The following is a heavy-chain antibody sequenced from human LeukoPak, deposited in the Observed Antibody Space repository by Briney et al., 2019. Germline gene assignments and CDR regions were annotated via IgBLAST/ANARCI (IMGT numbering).Heavy chain of an antibody. V-gene: IGHV1-2*02. CDR1: GYTFTGYY. J-gene: IGHJ4*02. CDR2: INPNSGGT. CDR3: ARDARWVRGVIKSPDY. Sequence: GASVKVSCKASGYTFTGYYMHWVRQAPGQGLEWMGWINPNSGGTNYAQKFQGKVTMTRNTSISTAYMELSRLRYDDTAVYYCARDARWVRGVIKSPDYWGQGTLVTVSS. D-gene: IGHD3-10*01.